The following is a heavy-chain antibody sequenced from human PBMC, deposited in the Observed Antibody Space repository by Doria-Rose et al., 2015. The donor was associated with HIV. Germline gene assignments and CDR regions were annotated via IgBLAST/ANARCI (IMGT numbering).Heavy chain of an antibody. CDR3: ARIKSSRWYHKYYFDF. CDR1: GVSLSSPGMG. V-gene: IGHV2-26*01. Sequence: QVTLKESGPVLVKPTETLTLTCTVSGVSLSSPGMGVSWIRQPSGKALEWLANIFSDDERSYKTSLKSRLTMSRGTSKSQVVLTMTDMDPVDTATYYCARIKSSRWYHKYYFDFWGQGTLVIVSA. J-gene: IGHJ4*02. D-gene: IGHD6-13*01. CDR2: IFSDDER.